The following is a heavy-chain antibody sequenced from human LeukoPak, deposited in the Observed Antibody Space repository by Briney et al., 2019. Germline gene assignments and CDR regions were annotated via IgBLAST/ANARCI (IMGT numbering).Heavy chain of an antibody. Sequence: PGGSLKLSCAASGFSFSGSTMHWVRQASGKGPEWVGRIRSKASTYATVYAASVKGRFTISRDDSKNTAYLQMNSQNTEDTAVYYCASRGDSSGYDDPFDYWGQGTQVTVSS. CDR2: IRSKASTYAT. V-gene: IGHV3-73*01. CDR1: GFSFSGST. CDR3: ASRGDSSGYDDPFDY. D-gene: IGHD3-22*01. J-gene: IGHJ4*02.